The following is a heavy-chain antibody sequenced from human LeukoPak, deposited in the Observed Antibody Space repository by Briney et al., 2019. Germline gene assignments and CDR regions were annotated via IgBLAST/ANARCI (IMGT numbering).Heavy chain of an antibody. CDR2: ISGSGGST. V-gene: IGHV3-23*01. Sequence: GGSLRLSCAASGFTFSSYAMSWVRQAPGKGLEWVSAISGSGGSTYYADSVKGRFTISRDNSKNTLYLQMNSLRAEDPAVYYCARDTPVNYYDSSGYDYWGQGTLVTVSS. CDR1: GFTFSSYA. J-gene: IGHJ4*02. D-gene: IGHD3-22*01. CDR3: ARDTPVNYYDSSGYDY.